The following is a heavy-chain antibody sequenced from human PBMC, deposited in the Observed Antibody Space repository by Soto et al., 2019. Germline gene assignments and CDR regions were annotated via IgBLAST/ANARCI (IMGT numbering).Heavy chain of an antibody. CDR1: GFTFSNAW. D-gene: IGHD2-15*01. J-gene: IGHJ5*02. CDR3: AREVVGWFDP. Sequence: GGSLRLSCAASGFTFSNAWMTWVRQAPGKGLEWVGRIKSKTDGGTTDYAAPVKGRFTISRDDSENTLYLQMNSLKTEDTAVYYCAREVVGWFDPWGQGTLVTVSS. V-gene: IGHV3-15*01. CDR2: IKSKTDGGTT.